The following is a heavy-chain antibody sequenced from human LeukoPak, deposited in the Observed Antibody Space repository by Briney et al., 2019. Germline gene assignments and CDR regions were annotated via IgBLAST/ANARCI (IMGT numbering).Heavy chain of an antibody. Sequence: SVKVSCKASGGTFSSYAISWVRQAPGQGLEWMGGIIPIFGTANYAQKFQGRVTITTDESTSTAYMELSSLRSEDTAVYYCARSMYSSSWRPSKKYYFDYWGQGTLVTVSS. J-gene: IGHJ4*02. CDR1: GGTFSSYA. D-gene: IGHD6-13*01. CDR3: ARSMYSSSWRPSKKYYFDY. V-gene: IGHV1-69*05. CDR2: IIPIFGTA.